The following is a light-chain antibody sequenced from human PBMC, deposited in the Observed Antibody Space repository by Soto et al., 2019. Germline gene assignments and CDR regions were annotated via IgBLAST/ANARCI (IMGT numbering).Light chain of an antibody. CDR2: DVS. CDR1: SSDVGVYNY. Sequence: QSALTQPASVSGSPGQSITISCTGTSSDVGVYNYVSWYQQHPGKAPKLMIYDVSNRPSGVSNRFSGSKSGNTASLTISGLQAEDEADYYCSSYTSTALVVFGGGTKVTVL. CDR3: SSYTSTALVV. V-gene: IGLV2-14*01. J-gene: IGLJ2*01.